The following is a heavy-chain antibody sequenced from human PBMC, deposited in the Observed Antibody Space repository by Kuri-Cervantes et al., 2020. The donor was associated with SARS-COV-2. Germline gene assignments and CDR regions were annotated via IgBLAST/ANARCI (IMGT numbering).Heavy chain of an antibody. Sequence: GGSLRPSCAASGFTFSGHWIHWVRQAPGKGLVWVSRTNPDGSYTNNADSVKGRFTLSRDNAKNMLFLQMNSLRAEDTAVYYCVSDGDHWNFDYWGQGTRVTSSS. CDR1: GFTFSGHW. D-gene: IGHD1-1*01. CDR2: TNPDGSYT. J-gene: IGHJ4*02. V-gene: IGHV3-74*01. CDR3: VSDGDHWNFDY.